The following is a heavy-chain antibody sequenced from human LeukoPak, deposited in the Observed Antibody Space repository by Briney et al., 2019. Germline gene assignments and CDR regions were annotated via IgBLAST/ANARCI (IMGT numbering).Heavy chain of an antibody. CDR3: ARSKGWVMVRGVRRHYMDV. CDR2: MNPNSGNT. Sequence: ASVKVSCKASGYTFTSYDINWVRQATGQGLEWMGWMNPNSGNTGYAQKFQGRVTMTRNTSISTAYMELSSLRSEDTAVYYCARSKGWVMVRGVRRHYMDVWGKGTTVTISS. CDR1: GYTFTSYD. D-gene: IGHD3-10*01. J-gene: IGHJ6*03. V-gene: IGHV1-8*01.